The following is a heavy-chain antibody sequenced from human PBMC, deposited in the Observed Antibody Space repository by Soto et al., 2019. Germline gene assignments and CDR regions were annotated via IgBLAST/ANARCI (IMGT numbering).Heavy chain of an antibody. CDR2: ISYDGVNK. CDR3: AGGIEVVGSHPDY. CDR1: GITFSIYG. Sequence: QVHLVESGGGVVQPGRSLRLSCAASGITFSIYGMHWVRQAPGTGLEWVAFISYDGVNKYYADSVKGRFTISRDNSKNTQYLHMNILRTKDTAMVYCAGGIEVVGSHPDYWGRGTLVTVSS. J-gene: IGHJ4*02. V-gene: IGHV3-30*03. D-gene: IGHD6-19*01.